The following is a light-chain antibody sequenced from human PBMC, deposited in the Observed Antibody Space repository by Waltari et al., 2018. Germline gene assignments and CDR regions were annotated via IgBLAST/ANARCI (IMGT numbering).Light chain of an antibody. J-gene: IGLJ1*01. CDR1: SRDVGAYNY. V-gene: IGLV2-14*01. CDR3: SSYTRSTTFV. CDR2: EVS. Sequence: QSALTQPASVSGSPGQSITISCTGTSRDVGAYNYVSWSQQHPGQAPKLLIYEVSNRPSGGSNRFSGSKSGNTASLTISGLQAEDEADYYCSSYTRSTTFVFGTGTKVTVL.